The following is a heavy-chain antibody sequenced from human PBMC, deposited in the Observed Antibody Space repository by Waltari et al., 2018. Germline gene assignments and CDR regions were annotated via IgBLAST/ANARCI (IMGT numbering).Heavy chain of an antibody. CDR2: INHSGST. J-gene: IGHJ5*02. V-gene: IGHV4-34*01. CDR3: ARGRIVVVPAAIKNYWFDP. D-gene: IGHD2-2*01. CDR1: GGSFSGYY. Sequence: QVQLQQWGAGLLKPSETLSLTCAVYGGSFSGYYWSWIRQPPGKGLEWIGEINHSGSTNYNPSLKSRVTISVDTSKNQFSLKLSSVTAADTAVYYCARGRIVVVPAAIKNYWFDPWGQGTLVTVSS.